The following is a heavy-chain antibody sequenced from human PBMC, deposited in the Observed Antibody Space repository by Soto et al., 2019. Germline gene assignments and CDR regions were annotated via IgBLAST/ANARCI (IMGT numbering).Heavy chain of an antibody. CDR3: ARVTLGYCSGGSCYGAFDI. J-gene: IGHJ3*02. CDR2: IIPIFGTA. D-gene: IGHD2-15*01. Sequence: VKPSSKASGGTFSSYAISWVRQAPGKGLEWMGGIIPIFGTANYAQKFQGRVTITADESTSTAYMELSSLRSEDTAVYYCARVTLGYCSGGSCYGAFDIWGQGTMVTVSS. V-gene: IGHV1-69*13. CDR1: GGTFSSYA.